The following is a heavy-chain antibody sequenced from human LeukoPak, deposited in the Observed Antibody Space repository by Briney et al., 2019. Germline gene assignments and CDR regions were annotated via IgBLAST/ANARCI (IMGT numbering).Heavy chain of an antibody. CDR2: ISGSGGTT. V-gene: IGHV3-23*01. CDR1: GFTFNSYA. Sequence: PGGSLRPSCAASGFTFNSYAMTWVRQAPGKGLEWVSAISGSGGTTYYADSVKGRFTISRDNSKNTLYLQMDSLRAEDTAVYYCAKVLGRSGWQTDYWGQGTLVSVSS. D-gene: IGHD6-19*01. CDR3: AKVLGRSGWQTDY. J-gene: IGHJ4*02.